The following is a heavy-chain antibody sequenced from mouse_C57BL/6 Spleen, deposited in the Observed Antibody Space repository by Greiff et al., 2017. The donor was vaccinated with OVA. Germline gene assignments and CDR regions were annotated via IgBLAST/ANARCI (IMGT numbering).Heavy chain of an antibody. Sequence: EVKLMESGEGLVKPGGSLKLSCAASGFTFSSYAMSWVRQTPEKRLEWVAYISSGGDYIYYADTVKGRFTISRDNARNTLYLQMSSLKSEDTAMYYCVYDYDGGDWYFDVWGTGTTVTVSS. CDR3: VYDYDGGDWYFDV. D-gene: IGHD2-4*01. CDR1: GFTFSSYA. J-gene: IGHJ1*03. CDR2: ISSGGDYI. V-gene: IGHV5S21*01.